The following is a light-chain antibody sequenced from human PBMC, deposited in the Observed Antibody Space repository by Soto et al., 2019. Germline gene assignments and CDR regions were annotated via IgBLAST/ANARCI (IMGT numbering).Light chain of an antibody. Sequence: DIVLTHSPGTLSFSPLERATLSCSSSQTVRSSSLAWYQQKPGQAPRLLIYGASNRATGIPDRFSGSGSGTDFTLTISRLEPEDFAVYYCQKYGSSPGTFGQGTKVDIK. CDR1: QTVRSSS. CDR2: GAS. CDR3: QKYGSSPGT. V-gene: IGKV3-20*01. J-gene: IGKJ1*01.